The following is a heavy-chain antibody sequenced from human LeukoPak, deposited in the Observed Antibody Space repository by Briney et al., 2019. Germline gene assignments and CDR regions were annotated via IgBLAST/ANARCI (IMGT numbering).Heavy chain of an antibody. CDR2: ICASGGNT. Sequence: GGSLRLSCAASGFTLNNYAMTWVRQAPGKGLXXXSAICASGGNTYYADSVKGRFTISRDTSKNTLYLQMNSLRAEDTAVYYCAKVISSSCGIGGYWGQGTLVTVSS. CDR1: GFTLNNYA. CDR3: AKVISSSCGIGGY. V-gene: IGHV3-23*01. D-gene: IGHD6-13*01. J-gene: IGHJ4*02.